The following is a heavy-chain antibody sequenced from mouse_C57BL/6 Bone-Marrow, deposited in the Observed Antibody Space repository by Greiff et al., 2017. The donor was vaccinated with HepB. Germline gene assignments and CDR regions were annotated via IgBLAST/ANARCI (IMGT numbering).Heavy chain of an antibody. J-gene: IGHJ4*01. CDR2: ISDGGSYT. D-gene: IGHD2-4*01. CDR3: ARDPTMITMDY. Sequence: EVKLQESGGGLVKPGGSLKLSCAASGFTFSSYAMSWVRQTPEKRLEWVATISDGGSYTYYPDNVKGRFTISRDNAKNNLYLQMSHLKSEDTAMYYCARDPTMITMDYWGQGTSVTVSS. V-gene: IGHV5-4*01. CDR1: GFTFSSYA.